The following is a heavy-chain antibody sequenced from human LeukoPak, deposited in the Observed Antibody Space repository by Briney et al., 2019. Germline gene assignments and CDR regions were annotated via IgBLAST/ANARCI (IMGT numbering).Heavy chain of an antibody. J-gene: IGHJ4*02. V-gene: IGHV1-69*05. CDR3: ARGSYSDYIFDY. Sequence: ASVKVSCKAFGGIFSSYGINWVRQAPGQGLEWMGRIIPMFGATNYAQKFQGRVTVTTDESTSTAYMELSSLRSEDTAVYYCARGSYSDYIFDYWGQGTLVTVSS. CDR1: GGIFSSYG. D-gene: IGHD4-11*01. CDR2: IIPMFGAT.